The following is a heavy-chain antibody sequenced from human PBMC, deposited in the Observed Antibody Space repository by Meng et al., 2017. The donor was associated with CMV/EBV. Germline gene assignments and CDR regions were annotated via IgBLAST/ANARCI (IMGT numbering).Heavy chain of an antibody. CDR1: GYSVTSYW. V-gene: IGHV5-51*01. CDR3: ARGAMVELLPPHPYFDY. D-gene: IGHD1-26*01. CDR2: IYPGDSDT. J-gene: IGHJ4*02. Sequence: GGSLRLSCKGSGYSVTSYWIGWVRQMPGKGLEWMGIIYPGDSDTRYSPSFQGQVTISADKSISTAYLQWSSLKASDTAMYYCARGAMVELLPPHPYFDYWGQGTLVTVSS.